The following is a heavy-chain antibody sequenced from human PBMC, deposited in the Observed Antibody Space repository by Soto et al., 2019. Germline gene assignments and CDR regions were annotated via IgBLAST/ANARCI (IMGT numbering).Heavy chain of an antibody. J-gene: IGHJ5*02. D-gene: IGHD3-10*01. CDR2: ISSSSSTI. CDR3: AREIPSRGAGWFDP. Sequence: EVQLVESGGGLVQPGGSLRLSCAASGFTFSSYSMNWVRQAPGKGLEWVSYISSSSSTIYYADSVKGRFTFSRDNAKNSMYPQMNSLRDEDTAVYYCAREIPSRGAGWFDPWGQGTLVTVSS. CDR1: GFTFSSYS. V-gene: IGHV3-48*02.